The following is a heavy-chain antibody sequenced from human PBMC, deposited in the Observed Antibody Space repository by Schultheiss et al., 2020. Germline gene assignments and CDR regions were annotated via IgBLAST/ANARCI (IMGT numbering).Heavy chain of an antibody. J-gene: IGHJ4*02. CDR1: GGSISSGGYY. V-gene: IGHV4-31*03. D-gene: IGHD3-3*01. CDR3: ARGWSFDY. CDR2: IYYSGST. Sequence: SETLSLTCTVSGGSISSGGYYWSWIRQHPGKGLEWIGYIYYSGSTNYNPSLKSRVTISVDKSKNQFSLKLSSVTAADTAVYYCARGWSFDYWGQGTLVTVSS.